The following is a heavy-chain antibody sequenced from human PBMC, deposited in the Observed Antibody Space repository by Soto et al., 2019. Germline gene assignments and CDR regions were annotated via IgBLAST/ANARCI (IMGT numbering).Heavy chain of an antibody. Sequence: QVQLVQSGAEVKKPGSSVKVSCKASGGTFSSYAISWVRQAPGQGLEWMGGIIPIFGTANYAQKFQGRVTITADESTSTAYMELSSLRSEDTAVYYCARGAPSPTYYYDSSGYNYYFDYWGQRTLVTVSS. J-gene: IGHJ4*02. CDR3: ARGAPSPTYYYDSSGYNYYFDY. CDR2: IIPIFGTA. CDR1: GGTFSSYA. V-gene: IGHV1-69*12. D-gene: IGHD3-22*01.